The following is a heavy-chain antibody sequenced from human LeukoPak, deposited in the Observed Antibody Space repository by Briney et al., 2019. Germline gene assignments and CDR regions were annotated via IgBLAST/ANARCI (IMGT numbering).Heavy chain of an antibody. V-gene: IGHV3-7*01. CDR2: IKPDEGEK. Sequence: GGSLRLSCAASGFTFSSYWMSWVRQAPGKGLEWVANIKPDEGEKYYVDSVEGRFTVSRDNAKNSLYLQMNSLRVEDTAVYYCVRYYTSQSWYFDLWGRGTLVTVSS. CDR1: GFTFSSYW. D-gene: IGHD3-10*01. J-gene: IGHJ2*01. CDR3: VRYYTSQSWYFDL.